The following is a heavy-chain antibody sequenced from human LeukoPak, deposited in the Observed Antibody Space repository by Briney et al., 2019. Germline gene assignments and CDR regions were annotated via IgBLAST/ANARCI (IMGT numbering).Heavy chain of an antibody. Sequence: GASVKVSCKASGYTFTSYAMHWVRQAPGQRLEWMGWINAGNGNTKYSQKFQGRVTITRDTSASTAYMELSSLRSEDTAVYYCARDQGSGWYYGYFDYWGQGTLVTVSS. J-gene: IGHJ4*02. CDR1: GYTFTSYA. D-gene: IGHD6-19*01. CDR2: INAGNGNT. V-gene: IGHV1-3*01. CDR3: ARDQGSGWYYGYFDY.